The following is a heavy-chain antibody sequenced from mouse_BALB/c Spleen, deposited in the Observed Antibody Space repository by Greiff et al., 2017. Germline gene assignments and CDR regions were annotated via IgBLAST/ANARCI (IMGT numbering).Heavy chain of an antibody. V-gene: IGHV1-63*02. D-gene: IGHD2-4*01. J-gene: IGHJ1*01. Sequence: QVQLQQSGAELVRPGTSVKISCKASGYTFTNYWLGWVKQRPGHGLEWIGDIYPGGGYTNYNEKFKGKATLTADTSSSTAYMQLSSLTSEDSAVYFCAREGRLRDWYFDVWGAGTTVTVSS. CDR2: IYPGGGYT. CDR3: AREGRLRDWYFDV. CDR1: GYTFTNYW.